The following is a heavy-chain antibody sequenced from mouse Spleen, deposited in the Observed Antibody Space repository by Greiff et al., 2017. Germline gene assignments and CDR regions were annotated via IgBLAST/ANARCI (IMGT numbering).Heavy chain of an antibody. CDR2: ISCYNGAT. Sequence: LVKTGASVKISCKASGYSFTGYYMHWVKQSHGKSLEWIGYISCYNGATSYNQKFKGKATFTVDTSSSTAYMQFNSLTSEDSAVYYCARGYYRYDKNFDVWGAGTTVTVSS. CDR3: ARGYYRYDKNFDV. CDR1: GYSFTGYY. D-gene: IGHD2-14*01. J-gene: IGHJ1*01. V-gene: IGHV1S34*01.